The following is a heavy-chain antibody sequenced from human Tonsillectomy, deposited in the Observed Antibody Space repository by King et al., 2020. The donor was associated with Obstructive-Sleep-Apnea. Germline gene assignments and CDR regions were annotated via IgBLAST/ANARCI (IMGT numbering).Heavy chain of an antibody. CDR2: ISSSSNFK. J-gene: IGHJ6*02. Sequence: DVQLVESGGGLVKPGGSLRLSCAASRVTFSSYSMIWVRQAPGKGLECVSSISSSSNFKYYSDSVKGRFTISRDNGKNSLYLQMNSLRAEDTGLYYCARDPAPNFEIWEYSYNGMDVWGQGTTVTVSS. CDR3: ARDPAPNFEIWEYSYNGMDV. CDR1: RVTFSSYS. D-gene: IGHD3-16*01. V-gene: IGHV3-21*06.